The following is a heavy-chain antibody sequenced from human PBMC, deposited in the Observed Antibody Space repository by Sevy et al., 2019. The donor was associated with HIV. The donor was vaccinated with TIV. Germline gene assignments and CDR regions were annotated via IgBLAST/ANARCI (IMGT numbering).Heavy chain of an antibody. V-gene: IGHV3-9*01. CDR2: ITGNGQKK. Sequence: GGSLRLSCVGSGFVFEDFAVHWVRRSPGKGLEWVSGITGNGQKKFYEGSVKGRFSISRDNARKSLYLQMNNMNFDDTAFYYCVRDMSPRLGTAYNWFDLWGQGTLVTVS. CDR1: GFVFEDFA. D-gene: IGHD4-17*01. J-gene: IGHJ5*02. CDR3: VRDMSPRLGTAYNWFDL.